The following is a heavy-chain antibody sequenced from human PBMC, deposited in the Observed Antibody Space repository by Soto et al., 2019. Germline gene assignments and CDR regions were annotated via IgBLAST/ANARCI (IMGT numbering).Heavy chain of an antibody. D-gene: IGHD4-17*01. CDR2: IKQDGSEK. V-gene: IGHV3-7*01. Sequence: GGSLRLSCAASGFTFSSYWMSWVRQAPGKGLEWVANIKQDGSEKYYVDSVKGRFTISRDNAKNSLYLQMNSLRAEDTAVYYCARGDYGHSYYYYYMDVWGKGTTVTVSS. CDR1: GFTFSSYW. CDR3: ARGDYGHSYYYYYMDV. J-gene: IGHJ6*03.